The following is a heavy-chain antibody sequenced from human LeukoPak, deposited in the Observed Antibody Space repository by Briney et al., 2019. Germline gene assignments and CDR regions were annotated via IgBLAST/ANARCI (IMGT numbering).Heavy chain of an antibody. CDR3: AKHQDIEDYFDY. Sequence: GGSLRLSCAASGFTFSSYSMNWVRQAPGKGLEWVSSISSSSSYIYYADSVKGRFTISRDTSKNTLYLQMSSLRVEDTAVYYCAKHQDIEDYFDYWGQGTLVTVSS. V-gene: IGHV3-21*01. J-gene: IGHJ4*02. D-gene: IGHD2-2*01. CDR1: GFTFSSYS. CDR2: ISSSSSYI.